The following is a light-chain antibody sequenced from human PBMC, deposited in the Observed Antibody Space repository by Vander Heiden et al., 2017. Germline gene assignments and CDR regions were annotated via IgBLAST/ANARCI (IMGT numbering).Light chain of an antibody. CDR2: GNI. CDR1: SSNIGAGYD. CDR3: QSYDSSLSGSV. V-gene: IGLV1-40*01. J-gene: IGLJ3*02. Sequence: QSVPTQPPPVSAAPGPGVTIPCTGSSSNIGAGYDVHWYQQLPGTAPKLLIYGNINRPSGVPDRFSGSKSGTSASLAITGLQAEDEADYYCQSYDSSLSGSVFGGGTKLTVL.